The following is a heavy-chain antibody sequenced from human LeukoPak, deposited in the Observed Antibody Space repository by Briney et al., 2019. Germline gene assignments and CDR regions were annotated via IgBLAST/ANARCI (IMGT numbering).Heavy chain of an antibody. V-gene: IGHV3-21*01. J-gene: IGHJ4*02. CDR3: ARGIAVAGKGAFDY. D-gene: IGHD6-19*01. Sequence: GGSLRLSCAASGFTFSSYSMNWVGQAPGKGLEWVSSISSSSSYIYYADSVKGRFTISRDNAKNSLYLQMNSLRAEDTAVYYCARGIAVAGKGAFDYWGQGTLVTVSS. CDR2: ISSSSSYI. CDR1: GFTFSSYS.